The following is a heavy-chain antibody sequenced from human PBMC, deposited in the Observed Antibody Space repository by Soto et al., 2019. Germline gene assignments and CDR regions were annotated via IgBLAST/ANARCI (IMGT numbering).Heavy chain of an antibody. CDR2: IYHSGST. CDR1: SYSFTSYY. J-gene: IGHJ4*01. V-gene: IGHV4-4*09. Sequence: SETLSLTCAVSSYSFTSYYWSWIRQPPGKGLEWIGDIYHSGSTNYNPSLKSRLTRSIDTSINQFSLNLSSVTAADTPVYYGARGSNGYYDVWGNGPLVTVSS. D-gene: IGHD3-22*01. CDR3: ARGSNGYYDV.